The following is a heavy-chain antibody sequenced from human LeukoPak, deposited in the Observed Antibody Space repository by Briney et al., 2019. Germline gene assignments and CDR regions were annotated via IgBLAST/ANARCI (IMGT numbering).Heavy chain of an antibody. CDR1: GYSFTSYW. CDR2: IYPGDSDT. Sequence: GESLKISCKGSGYSFTSYWIGWVRQMPGKGLEWMGIIYPGDSDTRYSPSFQGQVTISADKSISTAYLRWSSLKASDTAMYYCARHLTNWDPLRSDDAFDIWGQGTMVTVSS. D-gene: IGHD1-1*01. J-gene: IGHJ3*02. CDR3: ARHLTNWDPLRSDDAFDI. V-gene: IGHV5-51*01.